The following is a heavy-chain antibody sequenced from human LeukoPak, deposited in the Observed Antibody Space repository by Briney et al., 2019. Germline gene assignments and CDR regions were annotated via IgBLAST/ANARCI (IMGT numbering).Heavy chain of an antibody. CDR3: ARGVPYYFYDSSGYYYSFDY. Sequence: GASVKVSCKASGYTFTSYGINWVRQATGQGLEWMGWMNPNSGNTGYAQKFQGRVTMTRNTSISTAYMELSSLRSEDTAVYYCARGVPYYFYDSSGYYYSFDYWGQGTLVTVSS. CDR2: MNPNSGNT. V-gene: IGHV1-8*01. D-gene: IGHD3-22*01. CDR1: GYTFTSYG. J-gene: IGHJ4*02.